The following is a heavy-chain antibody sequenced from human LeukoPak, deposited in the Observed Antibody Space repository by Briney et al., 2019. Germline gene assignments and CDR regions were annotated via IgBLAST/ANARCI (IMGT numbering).Heavy chain of an antibody. D-gene: IGHD6-13*01. CDR3: ARAAYSSTWYSRYFDL. CDR2: ISSSGSNI. CDR1: GFTFSNYE. Sequence: GGSLRLSCAASGFTFSNYEMNWVRQAPGKGLEWVSYISSSGSNIYYADSVKGRFTISGENAKNSLYLQMNSLRAGDTAVYYCARAAYSSTWYSRYFDLWGRGTLVTVSS. J-gene: IGHJ2*01. V-gene: IGHV3-48*03.